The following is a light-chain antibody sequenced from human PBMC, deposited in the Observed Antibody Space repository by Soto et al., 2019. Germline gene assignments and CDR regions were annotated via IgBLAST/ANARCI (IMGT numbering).Light chain of an antibody. Sequence: IQMLESPSSVSASVGDSVTIAWRPSQSVITYLNWYQQTPGKANKLLIYDASRLQSGVPSRFTGSGSGTEFTLTISSVQPEEFGSYYCQQSYSTPHTVGEGTRLEIK. J-gene: IGKJ5*01. V-gene: IGKV1-39*01. CDR3: QQSYSTPHT. CDR2: DAS. CDR1: QSVITY.